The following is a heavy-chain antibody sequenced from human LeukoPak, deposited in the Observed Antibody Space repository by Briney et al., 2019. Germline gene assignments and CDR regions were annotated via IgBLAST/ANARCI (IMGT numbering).Heavy chain of an antibody. CDR3: ARDRTRTGPVLGGLHTLDY. D-gene: IGHD6-19*01. Sequence: GASVKVSCKASGGTFSSYAISWVRQAPGQGLEWMGGIIPIFGTANYAQKFQGRVTITTDESTSTAYMELSSLRSEDTAVYYCARDRTRTGPVLGGLHTLDYWGQGTLVTVSS. CDR2: IIPIFGTA. J-gene: IGHJ4*02. CDR1: GGTFSSYA. V-gene: IGHV1-69*05.